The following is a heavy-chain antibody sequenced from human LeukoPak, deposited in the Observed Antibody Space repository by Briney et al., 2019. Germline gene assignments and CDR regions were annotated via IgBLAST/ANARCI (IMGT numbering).Heavy chain of an antibody. Sequence: GASVKVSCKASGYRFTGYDMHWVRQAPGQGLEWMGIINPSGGSTSYAQRFQGRVAMTRDTSTTTAYMEVNSLTSEDTAVYFCARDGPTAAPFDYWGQGTLVTVSS. CDR3: ARDGPTAAPFDY. CDR1: GYRFTGYD. D-gene: IGHD2-2*01. V-gene: IGHV1-46*01. CDR2: INPSGGST. J-gene: IGHJ4*02.